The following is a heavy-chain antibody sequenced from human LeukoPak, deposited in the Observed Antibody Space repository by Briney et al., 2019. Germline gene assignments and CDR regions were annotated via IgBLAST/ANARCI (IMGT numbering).Heavy chain of an antibody. Sequence: PSETLSLTCTVSGGSISSSSYYWGWIRQPPGRGLEWIGSIYYSGNTYYDPSLKSRVTISVDTSKNQLSLKLSSVTAADTAVYYCARRRTATVDFDYWGQGTLVTVSS. J-gene: IGHJ4*02. CDR3: ARRRTATVDFDY. D-gene: IGHD4-23*01. CDR1: GGSISSSSYY. CDR2: IYYSGNT. V-gene: IGHV4-39*01.